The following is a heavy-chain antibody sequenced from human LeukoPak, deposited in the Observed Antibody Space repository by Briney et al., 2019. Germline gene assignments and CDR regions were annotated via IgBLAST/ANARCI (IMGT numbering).Heavy chain of an antibody. D-gene: IGHD3-10*01. V-gene: IGHV4-61*02. J-gene: IGHJ6*03. CDR3: ARERSGYYYYYYMDV. Sequence: SETLSLTCTVSGGSISGGSYYWSWIRQPAGKGLEWIGRIYTSGSTNYNPSLKSRVTISVDTSKNQFSLKLSSVTAADTAVYYCARERSGYYYYYYMDVWGKGTTVTVSS. CDR1: GGSISGGSYY. CDR2: IYTSGST.